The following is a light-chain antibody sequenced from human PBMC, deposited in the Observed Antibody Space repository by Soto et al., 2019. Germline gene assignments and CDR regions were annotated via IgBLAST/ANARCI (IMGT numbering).Light chain of an antibody. CDR1: SSDVGAYNY. CDR3: SSWTSGATYV. Sequence: QSVLAQPASVSGSPGQSITISCAGTSSDVGAYNYVSWYQHHPGKAPKLMIYDVNNRPSGDSNRFSGSKSGNTASLTISGLQAEDEADYYCSSWTSGATYVFGSGTEVTV. V-gene: IGLV2-14*03. CDR2: DVN. J-gene: IGLJ1*01.